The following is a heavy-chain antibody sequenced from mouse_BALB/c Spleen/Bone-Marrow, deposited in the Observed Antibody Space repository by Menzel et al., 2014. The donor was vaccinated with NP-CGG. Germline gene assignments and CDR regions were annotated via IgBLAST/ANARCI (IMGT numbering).Heavy chain of an antibody. CDR2: INPYNDGT. V-gene: IGHV1-14*01. Sequence: EVKLQESGLELVKPGASVKMSCKASGYTFTSYIMHWVKQKPGQGLEWIGYINPYNDGTKYNEKFKGKATLTSDKSSSTAYMELSSLTSEDSAVYYCARRWLPYAMDYWGQGTSVTVSS. J-gene: IGHJ4*01. D-gene: IGHD2-3*01. CDR1: GYTFTSYI. CDR3: ARRWLPYAMDY.